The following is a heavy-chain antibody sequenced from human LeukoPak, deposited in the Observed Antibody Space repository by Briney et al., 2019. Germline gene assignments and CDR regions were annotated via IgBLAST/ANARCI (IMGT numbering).Heavy chain of an antibody. CDR2: IYYGGST. D-gene: IGHD1-1*01. V-gene: IGHV4-39*01. J-gene: IGHJ4*02. CDR1: GDSISGSSYY. CDR3: ATWRTAKTGFDY. Sequence: SETLSLTCTVSGDSISGSSYYWGWIRQPPGKGLEWIGNIYYGGSTYYNPSLKSRVTISVDTSKNQFSLRLSSVTAADTAVYYCATWRTAKTGFDYWGQGTLVTVSS.